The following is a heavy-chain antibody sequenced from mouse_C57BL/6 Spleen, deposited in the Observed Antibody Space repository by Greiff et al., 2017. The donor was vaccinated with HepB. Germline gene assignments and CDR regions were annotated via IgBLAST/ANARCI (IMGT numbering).Heavy chain of an antibody. CDR1: GFTFSSYA. CDR3: TRSSHYFDY. Sequence: EVKVEESGEGLVKPGGSLKLSCAASGFTFSSYAMSWVRQTPEKRLEWVAYISSGGDYIYYADTVKGRFTISRDNARNTLYLQMSSLKSEDTAMYYCTRSSHYFDYWGQGTTLTVSS. J-gene: IGHJ2*01. CDR2: ISSGGDYI. D-gene: IGHD1-1*01. V-gene: IGHV5-9-1*02.